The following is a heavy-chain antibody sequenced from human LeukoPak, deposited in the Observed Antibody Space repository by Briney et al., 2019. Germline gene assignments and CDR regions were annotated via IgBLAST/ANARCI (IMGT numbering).Heavy chain of an antibody. CDR1: GFTFSSYG. Sequence: GGSLRLSCAASGFTFSSYGMHWVRQAPGKGLEWVAVISYDGSNEYYADSVKGRFTISRDNAKNSLYLQMNSLRAEDTAMYYCARGRYSGTTYYFDYWGQGTLVTVSS. CDR2: ISYDGSNE. CDR3: ARGRYSGTTYYFDY. V-gene: IGHV3-30*03. J-gene: IGHJ4*02. D-gene: IGHD5-12*01.